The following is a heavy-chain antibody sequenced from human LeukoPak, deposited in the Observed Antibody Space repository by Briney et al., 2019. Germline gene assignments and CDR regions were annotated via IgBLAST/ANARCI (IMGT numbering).Heavy chain of an antibody. CDR3: AKAPVTSCRGAYCYPFDS. CDR2: ISGSGGST. Sequence: RPGGSLRLSCAASGFTFSSYAMSWVRQAPGKGLEWVSAISGSGGSTYHADSVRGRFTISRDNSKNTLYLQMNSLRAEDAAVYFCAKAPVTSCRGAYCYPFDSWGQGTLVTVSS. J-gene: IGHJ4*02. D-gene: IGHD2-21*01. CDR1: GFTFSSYA. V-gene: IGHV3-23*01.